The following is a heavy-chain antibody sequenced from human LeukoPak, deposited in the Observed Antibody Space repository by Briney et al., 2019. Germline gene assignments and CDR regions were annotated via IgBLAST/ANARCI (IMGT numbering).Heavy chain of an antibody. V-gene: IGHV4-4*07. CDR1: GGSFSGYY. J-gene: IGHJ4*02. CDR2: VYTGGST. Sequence: SETLSLTCAVYGGSFSGYYWSWIRQPAGKGLEWIGRVYTGGSTNYNPSLKSRVTMSVDTSNNQFSLKLTSVTATDTAVYYCARDGVLWFGELLAFDYWGQGILVTVSS. D-gene: IGHD3-10*01. CDR3: ARDGVLWFGELLAFDY.